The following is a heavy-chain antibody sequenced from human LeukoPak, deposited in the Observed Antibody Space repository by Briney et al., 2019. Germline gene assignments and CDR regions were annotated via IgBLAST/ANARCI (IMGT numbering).Heavy chain of an antibody. J-gene: IGHJ4*02. D-gene: IGHD6-6*01. CDR2: IKQDGSEK. Sequence: GGSLRLSCAASGFTLSNYWMSWARQAPGKGLEWVAIIKQDGSEKYSVDSVKGRFIISRDNAKNSLYLQMNRLRAEDTAVYYCARDSLEYTTSSAAYWGQGTLVTVSS. CDR1: GFTLSNYW. CDR3: ARDSLEYTTSSAAY. V-gene: IGHV3-7*01.